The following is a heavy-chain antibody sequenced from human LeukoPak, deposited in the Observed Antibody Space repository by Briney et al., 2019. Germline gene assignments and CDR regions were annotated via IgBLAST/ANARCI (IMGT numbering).Heavy chain of an antibody. J-gene: IGHJ4*02. CDR1: GFIFSNWA. D-gene: IGHD3-16*02. CDR2: ISGSGGST. V-gene: IGHV3-23*01. CDR3: AKEGWVGISMITFGGVIVIDHFDY. Sequence: PGGSLRLSCAASGFIFSNWAMSWVRQAPGKGLEWVSAISGSGGSTYYADPVKGRFTISRDNSKNTLYLQMNSLRAEDTAVYYCAKEGWVGISMITFGGVIVIDHFDYWGQGTLVTVSS.